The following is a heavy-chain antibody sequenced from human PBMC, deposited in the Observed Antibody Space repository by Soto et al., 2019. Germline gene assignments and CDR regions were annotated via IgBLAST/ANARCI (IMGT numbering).Heavy chain of an antibody. CDR3: ARVAFDAFDI. CDR2: IYYSGST. J-gene: IGHJ3*02. Sequence: SETLSLTCTVSGGSISSYYWSWIRQPPGKGLEWIGYIYYSGSTNYNPSLKSRVTISVDTSKNQFSLKLSSVTAADTAVYYCARVAFDAFDIWGQGTMVTVSS. V-gene: IGHV4-59*01. CDR1: GGSISSYY.